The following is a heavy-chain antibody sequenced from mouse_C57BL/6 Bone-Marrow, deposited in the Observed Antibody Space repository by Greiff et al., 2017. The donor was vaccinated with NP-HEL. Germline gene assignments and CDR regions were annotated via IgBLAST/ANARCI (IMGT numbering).Heavy chain of an antibody. CDR1: GFTFSDYG. Sequence: EVHLVESGGGLVQPGGSLKLSCAASGFTFSDYGMAWVRQAPRKGPEWVAFISNLAYSIYYADTVTGRFTISRENAKNTLYLEMSSLRSEDTAMYYCARQGDYYGSSFYYYAMDYWGQGTSVTVSS. D-gene: IGHD1-1*01. J-gene: IGHJ4*01. CDR2: ISNLAYSI. CDR3: ARQGDYYGSSFYYYAMDY. V-gene: IGHV5-15*01.